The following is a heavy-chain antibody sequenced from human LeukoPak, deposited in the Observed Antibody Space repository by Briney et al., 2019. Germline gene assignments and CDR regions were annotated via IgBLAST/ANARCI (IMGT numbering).Heavy chain of an antibody. J-gene: IGHJ4*02. CDR1: GGSISSSNW. D-gene: IGHD1-7*01. Sequence: PSEPLSLTCAVSGGSISSSNWWSWVRQPPGKGLEWIGEIYHSGSTNYNPSLKSRVTISVDKSKNQFSLKLSSVTAADTAVYYCARIPKDWNYGFDYWGQGTLVTVSS. V-gene: IGHV4-4*02. CDR3: ARIPKDWNYGFDY. CDR2: IYHSGST.